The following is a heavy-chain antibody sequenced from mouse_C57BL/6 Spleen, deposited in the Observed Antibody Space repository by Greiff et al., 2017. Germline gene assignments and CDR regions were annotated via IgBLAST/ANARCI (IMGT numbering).Heavy chain of an antibody. J-gene: IGHJ2*01. CDR3: ARDYYSNFFDY. V-gene: IGHV1-52*01. CDR2: IDPSDSET. CDR1: GYTFTSYW. D-gene: IGHD2-5*01. Sequence: QVQLKQPGAELVRPGSSVKLSCKASGYTFTSYWMHWVKQRPIQGLEWIGNIDPSDSETHYNQKFKDKATLTVDKSSSTAYMQLSSLTSEDSAVYYCARDYYSNFFDYWGQGTTLTVSS.